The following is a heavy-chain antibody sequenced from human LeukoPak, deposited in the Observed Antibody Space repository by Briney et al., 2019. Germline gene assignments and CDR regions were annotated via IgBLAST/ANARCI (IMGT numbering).Heavy chain of an antibody. J-gene: IGHJ6*02. CDR2: ISYDGSNK. CDR3: AKDLHYYVAMDV. Sequence: PGGSLRLSCAASGFTFSSYGMHWVRQAPGKGLERVAVISYDGSNKYYADSVKGGFTISRDNSKNTLYLQMNSLRAEDTAVYYCAKDLHYYVAMDVWGQGTAVTVSS. CDR1: GFTFSSYG. D-gene: IGHD3-10*02. V-gene: IGHV3-30*18.